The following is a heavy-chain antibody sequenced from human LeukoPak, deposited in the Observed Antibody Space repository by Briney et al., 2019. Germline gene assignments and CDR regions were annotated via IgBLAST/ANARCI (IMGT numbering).Heavy chain of an antibody. Sequence: ASVKVSCKASGGIFSSYAISWVRQAPGQGLEWMGGIIPIFGTANYAQKFRGRVTITADESTSTAYMELSSLRSEDTAVYYCARGYDYYDSSGYYYFDYWGQGTLVTVSS. D-gene: IGHD3-22*01. CDR2: IIPIFGTA. CDR1: GGIFSSYA. J-gene: IGHJ4*02. V-gene: IGHV1-69*01. CDR3: ARGYDYYDSSGYYYFDY.